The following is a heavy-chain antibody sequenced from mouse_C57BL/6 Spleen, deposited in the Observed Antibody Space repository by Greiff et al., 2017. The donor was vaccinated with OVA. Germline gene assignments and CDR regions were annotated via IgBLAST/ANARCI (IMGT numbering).Heavy chain of an antibody. CDR3: ARSPYDYDEGASVFDY. D-gene: IGHD2-4*01. CDR2: IHPNSGST. CDR1: GYTFTSYW. V-gene: IGHV1-64*01. J-gene: IGHJ2*01. Sequence: VQLQQPGAELVKPGASVKLSCKASGYTFTSYWMHWVKQRPGQGLEWIGMIHPNSGSTNYNEKFKSKATLTVDKSSSTAYMQLSSLTSEDSAVYYGARSPYDYDEGASVFDYWGQGTTLTVSS.